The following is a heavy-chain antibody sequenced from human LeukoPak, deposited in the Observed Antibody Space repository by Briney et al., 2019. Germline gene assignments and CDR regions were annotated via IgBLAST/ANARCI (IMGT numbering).Heavy chain of an antibody. D-gene: IGHD7-27*01. Sequence: QPGGSLRLSCSVSGFTISSHYMAWVRQVPGKGPEWVSLIHSGGSTYYADSVKGRFTISRDNSKNTVYLQMNSLRAEDTAVYYCARDGEAGEYFQHWGQGTLVTVSS. J-gene: IGHJ1*01. CDR1: GFTISSHY. CDR2: IHSGGST. V-gene: IGHV3-66*01. CDR3: ARDGEAGEYFQH.